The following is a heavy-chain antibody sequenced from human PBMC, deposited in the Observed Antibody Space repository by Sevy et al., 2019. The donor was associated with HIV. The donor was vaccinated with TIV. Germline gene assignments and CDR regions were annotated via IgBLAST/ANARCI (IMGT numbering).Heavy chain of an antibody. D-gene: IGHD3-22*01. J-gene: IGHJ4*02. CDR3: AKEGGIFYYDSSGYPIYFDY. CDR2: ISGSGGST. CDR1: GFTFSSYA. Sequence: GGSLRLSCAASGFTFSSYAMSWVRQAPGKGLEWVSAISGSGGSTYYADSVKGRFTISRDNSKNTLYLQMNSLRAEDTAVYYCAKEGGIFYYDSSGYPIYFDYWGQGTLVTVSS. V-gene: IGHV3-23*01.